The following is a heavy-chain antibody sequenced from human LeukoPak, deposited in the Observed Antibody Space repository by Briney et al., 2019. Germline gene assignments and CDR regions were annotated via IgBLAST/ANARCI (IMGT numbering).Heavy chain of an antibody. V-gene: IGHV4-34*01. CDR3: ARGLFHSSGSPYAMDV. J-gene: IGHJ6*02. D-gene: IGHD3-22*01. CDR1: GGSFSGYY. CDR2: INHSGST. Sequence: SETLSLTCAVYGGSFSGYYWSWIRQPPGKGLEWIGEINHSGSTNYNPSLKSRVTISVDTSKNQFSLKVSSVTAADTAVYYCARGLFHSSGSPYAMDVWGQGTTVTVSS.